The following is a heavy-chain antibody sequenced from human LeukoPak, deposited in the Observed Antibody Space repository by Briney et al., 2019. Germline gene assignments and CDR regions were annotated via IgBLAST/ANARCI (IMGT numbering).Heavy chain of an antibody. CDR2: ISAYNGNT. V-gene: IGHV1-18*01. Sequence: ASVKVSCKASGYIFTSYGFSWVRQAPGQGLEWMGWISAYNGNTHYAQKFQNRVTMTTDTSTRTAYMELRSLRSDDTAVFYCARADSRIVAVTADTFDYWGQGTLVTVSS. J-gene: IGHJ4*01. CDR1: GYIFTSYG. D-gene: IGHD2-21*02. CDR3: ARADSRIVAVTADTFDY.